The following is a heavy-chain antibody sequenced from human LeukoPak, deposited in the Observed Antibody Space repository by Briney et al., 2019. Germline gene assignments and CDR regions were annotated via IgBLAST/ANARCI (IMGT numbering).Heavy chain of an antibody. V-gene: IGHV3-21*01. CDR1: GFTFRKYG. CDR3: AITVTTGRFDP. CDR2: ISSSSSYI. J-gene: IGHJ5*02. D-gene: IGHD4-11*01. Sequence: RGSLRLSCAASGFTFRKYGMSWVRQAPGKGLEWVSSISSSSSYIYYADSVKGRFTISRDNAKNSLYLQMNSLRAEDTAVYYCAITVTTGRFDPWGQGTLVTVSS.